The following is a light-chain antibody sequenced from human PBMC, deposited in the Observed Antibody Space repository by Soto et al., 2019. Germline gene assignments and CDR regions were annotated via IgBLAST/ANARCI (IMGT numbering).Light chain of an antibody. CDR3: QQRSNWPLT. V-gene: IGKV3-11*01. CDR1: QSVSSS. CDR2: DAS. Sequence: EIVLTQSPATLSLSPGERATLYCGASQSVSSSLAWYQQKFGQAPRLLIYDASNRATGIPARFSGSGSGTDFTLTISSLEPEDFAVYYCQQRSNWPLTFGGGTKVEIK. J-gene: IGKJ4*01.